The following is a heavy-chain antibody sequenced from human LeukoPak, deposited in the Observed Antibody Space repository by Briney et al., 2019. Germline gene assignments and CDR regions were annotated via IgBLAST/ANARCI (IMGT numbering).Heavy chain of an antibody. CDR3: ASRKLGNDY. V-gene: IGHV4-59*02. D-gene: IGHD7-27*01. CDR1: GGSVTDYY. Sequence: SETLSLTCTVSGGSVTDYYWSWIRQSPGKGLEWIGYIYYTGTSYNPSLKSRVTISANTSKNQFSPKLISVTAADTAVYYCASRKLGNDYWGQGTLVTVSS. CDR2: IYYTGT. J-gene: IGHJ4*02.